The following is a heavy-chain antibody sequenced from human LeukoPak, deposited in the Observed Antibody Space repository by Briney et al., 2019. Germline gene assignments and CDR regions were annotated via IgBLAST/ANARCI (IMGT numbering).Heavy chain of an antibody. V-gene: IGHV4-39*01. CDR3: ARIASGWYYFDY. CDR1: GGSISSSSYY. D-gene: IGHD6-19*01. J-gene: IGHJ4*02. Sequence: SETLSLTCTVSGGSISSSSYYWGWIRQPPGKGLEWIGSIYYSGSTYYNPSLKSRVTISVDTSKNQFSLNLSSVTAADTAVYYCARIASGWYYFDYWGQGTLVTVSS. CDR2: IYYSGST.